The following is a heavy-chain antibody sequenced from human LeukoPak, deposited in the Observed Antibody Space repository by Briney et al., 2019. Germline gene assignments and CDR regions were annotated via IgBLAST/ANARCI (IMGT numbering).Heavy chain of an antibody. J-gene: IGHJ5*02. D-gene: IGHD3-10*01. CDR3: AKDWGLLWFGELTNWFDP. CDR2: ISYDGSNK. CDR1: GFTFSSYG. Sequence: GGSLRLSCAASGFTFSSYGMHWVRQAPGKGLEWVAVISYDGSNKYYADSVKGRFTISRDNSKNTLYLQMNSLRAEDTAVYYCAKDWGLLWFGELTNWFDPWGQGTLVTVSS. V-gene: IGHV3-30*18.